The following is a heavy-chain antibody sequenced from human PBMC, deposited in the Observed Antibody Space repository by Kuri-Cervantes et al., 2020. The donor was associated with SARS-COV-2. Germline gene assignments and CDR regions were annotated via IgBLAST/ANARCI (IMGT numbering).Heavy chain of an antibody. CDR2: ISGSGGST. Sequence: GEALKIPCEASGFNFSRYAMSWARQAPGKGLEWVSAISGSGGSTYYADSVKGRFTISRDNSKNTLYLQMNSLRAEDTAVYYCAKDQGMGPKGTVDYWGQGAPVTVSS. CDR1: GFNFSRYA. CDR3: AKDQGMGPKGTVDY. J-gene: IGHJ4*02. D-gene: IGHD4-11*01. V-gene: IGHV3-23*01.